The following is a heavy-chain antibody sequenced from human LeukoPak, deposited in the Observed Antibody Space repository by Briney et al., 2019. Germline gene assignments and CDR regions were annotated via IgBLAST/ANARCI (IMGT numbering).Heavy chain of an antibody. J-gene: IGHJ4*02. CDR2: IKQDGCEK. CDR1: GFTFSSYW. V-gene: IGHV3-7*01. D-gene: IGHD3-22*01. Sequence: GGSLRLSCAASGFTFSSYWMSWVRQAPGKGLEWVANIKQDGCEKYYVDSVKGRFTISRDNAKNSLYLQMNSLRAEDTAVYYCARDRGITMIVVGPFDYWGQGTLVTVSS. CDR3: ARDRGITMIVVGPFDY.